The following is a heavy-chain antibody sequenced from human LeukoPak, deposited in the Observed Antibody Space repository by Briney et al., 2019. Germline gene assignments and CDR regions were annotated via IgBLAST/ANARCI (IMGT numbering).Heavy chain of an antibody. CDR3: ARDGGQTYDHVWGSYRTANFDY. D-gene: IGHD3-16*02. V-gene: IGHV1-69*13. CDR1: GGTFSSYA. J-gene: IGHJ4*02. Sequence: ASVKVSCKASGGTFSSYAISWVRQAPGQGLEWMGGIIPIFGTANYAQKFQGRVTITADESTSTAYMELSSLRSEDTAVYYCARDGGQTYDHVWGSYRTANFDYWGQGTLVTVSS. CDR2: IIPIFGTA.